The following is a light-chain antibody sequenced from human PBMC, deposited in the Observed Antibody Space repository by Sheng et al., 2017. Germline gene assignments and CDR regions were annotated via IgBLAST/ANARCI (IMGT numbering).Light chain of an antibody. CDR2: DAS. Sequence: EIVMTQSPATLSVSPGERATLSYRASQSVGSNLAWYQQKPGQAPRLLIYDASARATGIPARFSGSWSETEFTLTISSLQSEDFAVYYCQQYNNWSPSFGQGTKLEIK. V-gene: IGKV3-15*01. CDR3: QQYNNWSPS. CDR1: QSVGSN. J-gene: IGKJ2*03.